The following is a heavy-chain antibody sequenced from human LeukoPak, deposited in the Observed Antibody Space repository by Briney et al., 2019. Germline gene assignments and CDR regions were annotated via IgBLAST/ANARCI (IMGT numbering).Heavy chain of an antibody. CDR3: AKDGPDIYDFWSGYYNY. D-gene: IGHD3-3*01. CDR2: ISGSGGST. CDR1: GFTFNNYA. Sequence: GGSLRLSCAASGFTFNNYAMSWVRQAPGKGLEWVSAISGSGGSTYYADSVKGRFTISRDNSKNTLYLQMNSLRAEDTAVYYCAKDGPDIYDFWSGYYNYWGQGTLVTVSS. J-gene: IGHJ4*02. V-gene: IGHV3-23*01.